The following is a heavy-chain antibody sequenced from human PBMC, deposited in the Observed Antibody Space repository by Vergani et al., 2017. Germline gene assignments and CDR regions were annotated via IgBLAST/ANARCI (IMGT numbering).Heavy chain of an antibody. J-gene: IGHJ6*02. D-gene: IGHD6-13*01. CDR1: GGSVSSGSYY. CDR2: INHSGST. V-gene: IGHV4-61*01. Sequence: QVQLQESGPGLVKPSETLSLTCTVSGGSVSSGSYYWSWIRQPPGKGLEWIGEINHSGSTNYNPSLKSRVTISVDTSKNQFSLKLSSVTAADTAVYYCARLIAARSYYYYYGMDVWGQGTTVTVSS. CDR3: ARLIAARSYYYYYGMDV.